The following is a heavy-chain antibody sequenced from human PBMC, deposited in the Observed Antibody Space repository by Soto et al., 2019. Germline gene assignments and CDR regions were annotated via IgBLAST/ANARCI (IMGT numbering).Heavy chain of an antibody. CDR3: ARTGYSNYADY. V-gene: IGHV4-39*01. Sequence: SETLSLTCTVSGGSISSSSDYWGWLRQPPGKELEWIESIYYSGSTYYNPSLKSRVTISVDTSKNQFSLKLSSVITAVTAVYYCARTGYSNYADYWGQGTLVTVSS. J-gene: IGHJ4*02. D-gene: IGHD4-4*01. CDR2: IYYSGST. CDR1: GGSISSSSDY.